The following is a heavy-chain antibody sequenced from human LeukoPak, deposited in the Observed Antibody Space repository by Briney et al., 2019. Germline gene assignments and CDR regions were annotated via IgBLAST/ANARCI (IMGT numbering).Heavy chain of an antibody. V-gene: IGHV1-2*02. CDR2: XXPNSGGT. CDR3: ARAITMVREVIRYFDY. D-gene: IGHD3-10*01. Sequence: GASVKVSCKVSGYTLTEXXMHWVRQAPGQGXEXXXXXXPNSGGTNYAQKFQGRVTMTRDTSINTAYMELSRLRSDDTAVYYCARAITMVREVIRYFDYWGQGTLVTVSS. J-gene: IGHJ4*02. CDR1: GYTLTEXX.